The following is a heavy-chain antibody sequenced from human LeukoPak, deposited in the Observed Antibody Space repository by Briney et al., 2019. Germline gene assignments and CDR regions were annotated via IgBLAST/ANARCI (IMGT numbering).Heavy chain of an antibody. Sequence: SQTLSLTCTVSGASISSFYWSWIRQPPGKGLEFIGYVYYTGSTNYTPSLESRVTISLDTSKNEFSLKMSSVTAADTAVYYCARVPVYYGMDVWGQGTTVTVSS. V-gene: IGHV4-59*01. CDR3: ARVPVYYGMDV. J-gene: IGHJ6*02. CDR1: GASISSFY. CDR2: VYYTGST.